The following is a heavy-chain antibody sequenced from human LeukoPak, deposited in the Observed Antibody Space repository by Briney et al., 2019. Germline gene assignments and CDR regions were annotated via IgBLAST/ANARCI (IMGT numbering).Heavy chain of an antibody. D-gene: IGHD1-26*01. CDR3: AREVGATISGYYYGMDV. Sequence: GGSLRLSCAASGFTFSSYAMSWVRQAPGKGLEWVSSISSSSSYIYYADSVKGRFTISRDNAKNSLYLQMNSLRAEDTAVYYCAREVGATISGYYYGMDVWGQGTTVTVSS. J-gene: IGHJ6*02. CDR2: ISSSSSYI. V-gene: IGHV3-21*01. CDR1: GFTFSSYA.